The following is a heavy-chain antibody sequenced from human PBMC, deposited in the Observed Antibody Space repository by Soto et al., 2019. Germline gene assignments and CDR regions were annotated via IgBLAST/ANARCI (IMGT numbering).Heavy chain of an antibody. CDR2: ISGGGGST. D-gene: IGHD2-15*01. Sequence: EVQLLESGGGLEHPGGSLRLSCAVSGFTFSSYAMSWVRQAPGMGLEWVSAISGGGGSTYYADFVKGRFTISRENSKNTLYLQMNSLRAEDTAVYDCARCSGGYCFPGFDYWGQGTLVTVSS. CDR1: GFTFSSYA. CDR3: ARCSGGYCFPGFDY. V-gene: IGHV3-23*01. J-gene: IGHJ4*02.